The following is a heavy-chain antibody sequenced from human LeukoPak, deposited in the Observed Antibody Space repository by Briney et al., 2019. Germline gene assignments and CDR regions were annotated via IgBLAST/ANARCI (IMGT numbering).Heavy chain of an antibody. CDR3: ARRYCSSTSYYKGFDY. V-gene: IGHV4-30-2*01. J-gene: IGHJ4*02. D-gene: IGHD2-2*02. CDR2: IYHSGST. Sequence: SQTLSLTCTVSGGSISSGGYYWSWIRQPPGKGLEWIGYIYHSGSTYYNPSLKSRVTISVDRSKNQFSLKLSSVTAADTAVYYCARRYCSSTSYYKGFDYWGQGTLVTVSS. CDR1: GGSISSGGYY.